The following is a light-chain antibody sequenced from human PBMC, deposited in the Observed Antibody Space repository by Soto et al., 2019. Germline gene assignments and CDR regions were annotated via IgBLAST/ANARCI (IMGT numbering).Light chain of an antibody. CDR3: SSYAGSNTFV. J-gene: IGLJ2*01. V-gene: IGLV2-8*01. CDR2: GVD. CDR1: SSDVGGYNY. Sequence: QSALTQPPSASGSPGQSVTISCTGTSSDVGGYNYVSWYQQRPGKAPKLMIYGVDKRPSGLPDRFSGSKSGSTASLTVSGLQAEDEAHYYCSSYAGSNTFVFGGGTKVTV.